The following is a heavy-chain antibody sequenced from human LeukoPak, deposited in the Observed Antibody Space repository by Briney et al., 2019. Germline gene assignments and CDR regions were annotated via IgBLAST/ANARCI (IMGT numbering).Heavy chain of an antibody. CDR2: IYWNGGST. CDR1: GFTFDDYG. CDR3: ARGRTSLPHPPDDY. D-gene: IGHD2-2*01. V-gene: IGHV3-20*04. Sequence: AGSLRLACAVSGFTFDDYGMSWVRQPPGKVLEWVCCIYWNGGSTGYADSVKGRFTISRDNAKNSLYLQMNSLRAEDTALYYCARGRTSLPHPPDDYWGEGTVVSVPS. J-gene: IGHJ4*02.